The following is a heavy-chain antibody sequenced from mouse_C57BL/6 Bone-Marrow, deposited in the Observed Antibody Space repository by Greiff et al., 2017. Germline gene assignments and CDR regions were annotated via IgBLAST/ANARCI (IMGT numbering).Heavy chain of an antibody. CDR1: GYSFTDYN. Sequence: VQLQQSGPELVKPGASVKISCKASGYSFTDYNMHWVKQSPGQSLEWIGVINPNYGTTSYNQKFKGKATLTVDQSSSTAYMQLNSLASEDSAVYYSASQITTVPRYYFDYWGQGTTLTVSS. D-gene: IGHD1-1*01. CDR2: INPNYGTT. CDR3: ASQITTVPRYYFDY. V-gene: IGHV1-39*01. J-gene: IGHJ2*01.